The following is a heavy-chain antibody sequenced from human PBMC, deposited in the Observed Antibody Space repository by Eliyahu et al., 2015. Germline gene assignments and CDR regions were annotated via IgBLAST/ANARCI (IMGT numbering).Heavy chain of an antibody. CDR3: ARGQHXSFDS. J-gene: IGHJ5*01. CDR1: GXXSVSSNSVA. D-gene: IGHD6-19*01. V-gene: IGHV6-1*01. Sequence: QVQLQQSGPGLIKPSQXLSXTCXXSGXXSVSSNSVAWNWIRQSPSRGLEWLGRAYYRSKWNIDYALSVRGRVTISPDTSKNQFSLQLNSLTPEDTAVYYCARGQHXSFDSWGQGTLVTVSS. CDR2: AYYRSKWNI.